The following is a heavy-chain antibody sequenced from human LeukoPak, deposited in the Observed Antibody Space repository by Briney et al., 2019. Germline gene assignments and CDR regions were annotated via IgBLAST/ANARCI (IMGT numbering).Heavy chain of an antibody. CDR2: ISSSGSTI. V-gene: IGHV3-48*03. CDR3: ARGGYYYDSYDAFDI. Sequence: GGSLRLSCAASGFTFSSYEMNWGRQAPGKGLEWVSYISSSGSTIYYADSVKGRFTISRDNSKNTLYLQMNSLRAEDTAVYYCARGGYYYDSYDAFDIWGQGTMVTVSS. CDR1: GFTFSSYE. J-gene: IGHJ3*02. D-gene: IGHD3-10*01.